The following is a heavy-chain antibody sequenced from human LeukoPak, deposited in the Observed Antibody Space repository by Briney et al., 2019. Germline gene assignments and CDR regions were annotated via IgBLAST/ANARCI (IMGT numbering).Heavy chain of an antibody. Sequence: GGSLSLSRAASGFTFSSSGMNWVRQAPGQGLEWVSYISSSRTYIYYADSVKGRFTISRHNAKKSLYLQMNSLRAEDTAVYYCARYAAGTGSYFDYWGQGTLVTVSS. CDR2: ISSSRTYI. CDR1: GFTFSSSG. CDR3: ARYAAGTGSYFDY. D-gene: IGHD6-13*01. V-gene: IGHV3-21*01. J-gene: IGHJ4*02.